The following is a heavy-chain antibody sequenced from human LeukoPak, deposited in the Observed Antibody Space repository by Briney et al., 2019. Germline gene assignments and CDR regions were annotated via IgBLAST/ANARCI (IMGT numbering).Heavy chain of an antibody. CDR3: ARHHYAAGYFDY. CDR1: GGSISSSTYY. V-gene: IGHV4-39*01. Sequence: PSETLSPTCTVSGGSISSSTYYWGWIRQPPGKGLEWIGSIYYSGSTYYNPSLKSRVTISVDTSKNQFSLKLSSVTAADTAVYYCARHHYAAGYFDYWGQGTLVTVSS. D-gene: IGHD2-2*01. CDR2: IYYSGST. J-gene: IGHJ4*02.